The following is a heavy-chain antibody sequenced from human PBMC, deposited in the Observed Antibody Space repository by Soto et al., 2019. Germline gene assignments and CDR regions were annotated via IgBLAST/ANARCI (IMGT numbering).Heavy chain of an antibody. CDR2: IWYDGSNK. D-gene: IGHD3-10*01. J-gene: IGHJ6*02. CDR1: RFAFGNVD. V-gene: IGHV3-33*01. Sequence: GGSLRLSFAATRFAFGNVDMYWVRQVPGMGLDWVAFIWYDGSNKFYADSVKGRFTISRDDSKNTLYLQMNSLRVEDTAVYYCARGPKGDSYGMDVWGQGT. CDR3: ARGPKGDSYGMDV.